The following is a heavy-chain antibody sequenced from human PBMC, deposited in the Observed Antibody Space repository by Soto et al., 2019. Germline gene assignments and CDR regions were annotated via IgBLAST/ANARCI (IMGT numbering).Heavy chain of an antibody. CDR2: IYYSGST. V-gene: IGHV4-31*03. CDR1: GGSISSGGYY. CDR3: ASADCSGGSCYLPDP. J-gene: IGHJ5*02. Sequence: PSETLSLTCTVSGGSISSGGYYWSWIRQHPGKGLEWIGYIYYSGSTYYNPSLESRVTISVDTSKNQFSLKLSSVTAADTAVYYCASADCSGGSCYLPDPWGQGTLVTVSS. D-gene: IGHD2-15*01.